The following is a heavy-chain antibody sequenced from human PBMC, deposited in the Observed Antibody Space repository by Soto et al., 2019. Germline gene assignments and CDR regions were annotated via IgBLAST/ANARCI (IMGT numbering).Heavy chain of an antibody. CDR3: ASGTTLTINDAFDI. V-gene: IGHV3-74*01. Sequence: GGSLRLSCEASGFTFSSYWMHWVRQAPGNGLVWVSRINSDGSSISYADSVKGRFTISRDNAKNSLYLQMNSLRAEDTAVYYCASGTTLTINDAFDIWGQGTMVTVSS. CDR2: INSDGSSI. D-gene: IGHD4-17*01. J-gene: IGHJ3*02. CDR1: GFTFSSYW.